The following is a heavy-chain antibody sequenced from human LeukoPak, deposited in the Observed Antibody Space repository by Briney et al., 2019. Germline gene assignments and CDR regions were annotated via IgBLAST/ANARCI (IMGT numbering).Heavy chain of an antibody. CDR3: ARDLGLSLDY. CDR2: IFSSGST. J-gene: IGHJ4*02. CDR1: GGSISGYY. D-gene: IGHD3-16*01. Sequence: SETLSLTCTVSGGSISGYYWSWIRQPAGQGLECIGRIFSSGSTNYNPSLKGRVTMSVDTSKSQFSPRLSSVTAADTAVYYCARDLGLSLDYWGQGILVTVSS. V-gene: IGHV4-4*07.